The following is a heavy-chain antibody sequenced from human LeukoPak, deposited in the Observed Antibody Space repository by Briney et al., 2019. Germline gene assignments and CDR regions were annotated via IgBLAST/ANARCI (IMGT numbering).Heavy chain of an antibody. Sequence: ASVKVSCKASGYTFTGYYMHWVRQAPGQGLEWMGWITPSGGTNYPQKFQGRVAITRGTSITTAYMDLSRLTSDDTAVYYCARDRYGDGFAHFDYWGQGALVTVSS. D-gene: IGHD5-24*01. V-gene: IGHV1-2*02. CDR3: ARDRYGDGFAHFDY. CDR2: ITPSGGT. J-gene: IGHJ4*02. CDR1: GYTFTGYY.